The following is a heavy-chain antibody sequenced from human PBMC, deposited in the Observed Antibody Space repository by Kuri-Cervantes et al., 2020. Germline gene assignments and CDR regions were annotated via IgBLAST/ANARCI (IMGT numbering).Heavy chain of an antibody. D-gene: IGHD6-6*01. J-gene: IGHJ4*02. V-gene: IGHV4-34*01. Sequence: SQTLSLTCAVYGGSFSGYYWSWIRQPPGKGLEWIGEINHSGSTNYNPSLKSRVTISVDTSKNQFSLKLSSVTAADTAVYFCARGRGSSVTGFDYWGQGTLVTVSS. CDR1: GGSFSGYY. CDR3: ARGRGSSVTGFDY. CDR2: INHSGST.